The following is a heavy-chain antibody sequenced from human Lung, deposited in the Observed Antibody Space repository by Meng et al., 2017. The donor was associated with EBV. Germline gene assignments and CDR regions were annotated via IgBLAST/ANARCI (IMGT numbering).Heavy chain of an antibody. V-gene: IGHV4-34*01. CDR1: GGFFSGYY. CDR2: INHSTST. D-gene: IGHD6-13*01. J-gene: IGHJ4*02. Sequence: VRRQQRGRGLLQRSEALLLTCAVAGGFFSGYYWSWIRQPPGKGLEWIGEINHSTSTNYNPSLKSRVTISVDTSKNQFSLKLSSVTAADTAVYYCARGSSSSWSFGNWGQGTLVTVSS. CDR3: ARGSSSSWSFGN.